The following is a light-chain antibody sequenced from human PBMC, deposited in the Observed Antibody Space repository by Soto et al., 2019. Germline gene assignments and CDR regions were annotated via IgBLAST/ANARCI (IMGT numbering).Light chain of an antibody. V-gene: IGKV2-24*01. CDR3: MQATQFPYT. Sequence: DIVMTQTPLSSPVTLGQPASISCSSNQGLVHSDGNTYLSWLQQIPGQPPRLLLYEISNRFSGVPDRFSGSGSGTDFTLKISRVEAEDVGIYYCMQATQFPYTFGQGTKLEIK. J-gene: IGKJ2*01. CDR2: EIS. CDR1: QGLVHSDGNTY.